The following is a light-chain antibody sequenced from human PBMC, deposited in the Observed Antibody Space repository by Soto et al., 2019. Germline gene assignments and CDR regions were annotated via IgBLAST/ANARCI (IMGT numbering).Light chain of an antibody. CDR3: LQVNSFPRT. CDR2: SAS. Sequence: IQMTQSPSSLSASIGDRVTITCRASQGIGVRLAWFQQKPGKAPQYLIQSASTLASGVPSRFSGSGSGTDFILTINNLQPEDVATYYCLQVNSFPRTFAQGTKVDIK. CDR1: QGIGVR. J-gene: IGKJ1*01. V-gene: IGKV1-12*01.